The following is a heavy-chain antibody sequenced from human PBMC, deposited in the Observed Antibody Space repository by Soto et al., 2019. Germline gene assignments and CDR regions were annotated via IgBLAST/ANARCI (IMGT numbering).Heavy chain of an antibody. Sequence: SDTLSLTCTVSGGSISSYYWSWIRQPPGKGLEWIGLIYDSGYTNYSPSLKSRVTLSVDTSKNQFSLRLNSVTAADTAVYYCARVTGTSGYFDYWGRGALVTVSS. CDR3: ARVTGTSGYFDY. D-gene: IGHD1-1*01. CDR2: IYDSGYT. J-gene: IGHJ4*02. CDR1: GGSISSYY. V-gene: IGHV4-59*07.